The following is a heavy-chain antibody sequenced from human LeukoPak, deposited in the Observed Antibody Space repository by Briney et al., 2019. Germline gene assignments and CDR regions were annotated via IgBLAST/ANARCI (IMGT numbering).Heavy chain of an antibody. J-gene: IGHJ6*02. CDR3: AKGFGESHYYYYGMDV. D-gene: IGHD3-10*01. Sequence: ASVKVSCKVSGYTLTELSMHWMRQAPGKGLEWMGGFDPEDGETIYAQKFQGRVTMTEDTSTDTAYMELSSLRSEDTAVYYCAKGFGESHYYYYGMDVWGQGTTVTVSS. CDR1: GYTLTELS. CDR2: FDPEDGET. V-gene: IGHV1-24*01.